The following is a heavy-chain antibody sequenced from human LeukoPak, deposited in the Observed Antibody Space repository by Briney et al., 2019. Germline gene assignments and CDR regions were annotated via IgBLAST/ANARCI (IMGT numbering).Heavy chain of an antibody. CDR2: ITGSSSYT. CDR3: ARAFSGFSFGC. V-gene: IGHV3-11*05. D-gene: IGHD5-12*01. CDR1: GFTFSDYY. J-gene: IGHJ4*02. Sequence: GGSLRLSCAASGFTFSDYYMNWIRQAPGKGLEWVSYITGSSSYTNYADSVKGRFTISRDNAKNSLYLQMNSLRAEDTAVYYCARAFSGFSFGCWGQGTLVTVSS.